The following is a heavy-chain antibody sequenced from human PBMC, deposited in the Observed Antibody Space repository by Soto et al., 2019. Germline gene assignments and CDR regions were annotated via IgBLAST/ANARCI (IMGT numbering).Heavy chain of an antibody. Sequence: GALRACTEASGFICTSYARSWDRQAPEKGLEWVSGISGSVGRTYYADSVQGRFTISRDNSKNTLYLQMNSLRAEDTAVSYCAKPLFGARYFEYRGQGTLFTLSS. CDR2: ISGSVGRT. D-gene: IGHD3-16*01. CDR1: GFICTSYA. J-gene: IGHJ4*02. CDR3: AKPLFGARYFEY. V-gene: IGHV3-23*01.